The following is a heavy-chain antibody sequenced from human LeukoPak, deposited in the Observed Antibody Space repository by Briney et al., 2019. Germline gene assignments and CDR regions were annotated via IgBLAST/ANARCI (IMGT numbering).Heavy chain of an antibody. Sequence: GGSLRLSCAASGFIFSNYWMTWVRQAPGKGLEWVANIRGDGYEKHFADSVKGRFTISRDNAKNSVDLQMNNLRAEDTAVFYCVRNGDYCRLDYWGQGTLVTVSS. CDR2: IRGDGYEK. V-gene: IGHV3-7*01. CDR3: VRNGDYCRLDY. D-gene: IGHD4-17*01. CDR1: GFIFSNYW. J-gene: IGHJ4*02.